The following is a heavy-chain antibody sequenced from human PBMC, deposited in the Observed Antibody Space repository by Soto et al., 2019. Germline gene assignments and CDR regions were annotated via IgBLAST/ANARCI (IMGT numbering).Heavy chain of an antibody. V-gene: IGHV1-3*01. CDR1: GYTFTSYA. CDR3: ARGGFRYTIVYYYYGMDV. D-gene: IGHD1-26*01. CDR2: INAGNGNT. J-gene: IGHJ6*02. Sequence: GASVKVSCKASGYTFTSYAMHWVRQAPGQRLEWMGWINAGNGNTKYSQKFQGRVTITRDTSASTAYMELSSLRSEDTAVYYCARGGFRYTIVYYYYGMDVWGQGTTVTVSS.